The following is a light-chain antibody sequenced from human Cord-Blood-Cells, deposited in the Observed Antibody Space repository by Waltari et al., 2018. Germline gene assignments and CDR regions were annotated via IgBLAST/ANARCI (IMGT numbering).Light chain of an antibody. CDR1: QSMSSY. J-gene: IGKJ2*01. Sequence: DTQITHTPSSLSPSVADRVTITCRASQSMSSYLNCYQQKPGKAPKLLIYAASSLQSGVPSRFSGSASGTDFTLTISSLQPEDFATYYCQQSYSTPYTFGQGTKLEIK. CDR3: QQSYSTPYT. CDR2: AAS. V-gene: IGKV1-39*01.